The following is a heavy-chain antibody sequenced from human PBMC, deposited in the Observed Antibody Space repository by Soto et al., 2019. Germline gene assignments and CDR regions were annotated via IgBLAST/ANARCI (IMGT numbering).Heavy chain of an antibody. CDR2: VKSKVDGATI. J-gene: IGHJ4*02. V-gene: IGHV3-15*07. CDR3: SADLPDWGAYAFDY. CDR1: GFTFNGAW. D-gene: IGHD5-12*01. Sequence: EVQLVESGGGMAEPGGSIRLSCAASGFTFNGAWRNWVRHGPGKGLEWVGRVKSKVDGATIDYAAPVKGRFTISSDDSRNMVYLQMDSMSTEDTAMYYCSADLPDWGAYAFDYWVQGALVTVSS.